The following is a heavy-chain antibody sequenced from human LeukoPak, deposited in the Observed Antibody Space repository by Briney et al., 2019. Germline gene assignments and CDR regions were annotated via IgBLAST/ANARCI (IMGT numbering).Heavy chain of an antibody. CDR1: GGSISSGGYY. V-gene: IGHV4-31*03. J-gene: IGHJ5*02. Sequence: SETLSLTCTVSGGSISSGGYYWSWIRQHPGKGLEWIGYIYYSGSTYYNPSLKSRVTISVDTSKNQFSLKLSSVTAADTAVYYCASVRPIVVPAAADWFDPWGQGTLVTVSS. CDR2: IYYSGST. D-gene: IGHD2-2*01. CDR3: ASVRPIVVPAAADWFDP.